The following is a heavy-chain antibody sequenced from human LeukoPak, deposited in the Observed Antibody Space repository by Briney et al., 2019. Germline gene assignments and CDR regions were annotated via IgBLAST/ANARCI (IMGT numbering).Heavy chain of an antibody. D-gene: IGHD3-22*01. CDR3: AGHDSSGTYFQH. V-gene: IGHV4-59*01. J-gene: IGHJ1*01. CDR2: IYYSGST. CDR1: GGSISSYY. Sequence: SQTLSLTCTVSGGSISSYYWSWIRQPPGKGLEWIGYIYYSGSTNYNPSLRSRVTISVDTSKNQFSLKLSSVTAADTAVYYCAGHDSSGTYFQHWGQGTLVTVSS.